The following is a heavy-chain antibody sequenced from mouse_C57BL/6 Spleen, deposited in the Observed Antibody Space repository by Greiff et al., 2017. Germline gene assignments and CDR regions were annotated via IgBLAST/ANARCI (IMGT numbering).Heavy chain of an antibody. D-gene: IGHD1-1*01. J-gene: IGHJ2*01. V-gene: IGHV1-53*01. CDR2: INPSNGGT. Sequence: VQLQQTGTELVKPGASVKLSCKASGYTFTSYWMHWVKQRPGQGLEWIGNINPSNGGTNYNEKFKSKATLTVDKSSSTAYMQLSSLTSEDSAVYYCATFTTVVARNFDYWGQGTTLTVSS. CDR1: GYTFTSYW. CDR3: ATFTTVVARNFDY.